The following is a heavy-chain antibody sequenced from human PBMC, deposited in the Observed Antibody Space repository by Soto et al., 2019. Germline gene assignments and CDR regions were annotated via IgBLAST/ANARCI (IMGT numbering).Heavy chain of an antibody. CDR1: GYTFTSYG. Sequence: EASVKVSCKASGYTFTSYGISWVRQAPGQGLEWMGWISAYSGGTNYAQKFQGWVTMTRDTSISTAYMELSRLRSDDTAVYYCARMGVVAATGPWFDPWGQGTLVTVSS. V-gene: IGHV1-2*04. J-gene: IGHJ5*02. CDR3: ARMGVVAATGPWFDP. D-gene: IGHD2-15*01. CDR2: ISAYSGGT.